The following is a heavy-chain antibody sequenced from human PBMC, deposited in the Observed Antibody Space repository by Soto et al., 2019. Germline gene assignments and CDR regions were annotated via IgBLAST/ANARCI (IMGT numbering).Heavy chain of an antibody. CDR3: ANDHHYDCWSGYYKTSPYFDY. V-gene: IGHV3-23*01. CDR2: ISGSGGST. J-gene: IGHJ4*02. D-gene: IGHD3-3*01. Sequence: PGGSLRLSCAASGFTFSSYAMSWVRQAPGKGLEWVSAISGSGGSTYYAGSVKGRFTISRDNSKNTLYLQMNSLRAEDTAVYYCANDHHYDCWSGYYKTSPYFDYWGQGTLVTVSS. CDR1: GFTFSSYA.